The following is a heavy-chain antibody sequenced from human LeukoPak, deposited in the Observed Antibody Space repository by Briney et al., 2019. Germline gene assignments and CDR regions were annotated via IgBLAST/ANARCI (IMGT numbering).Heavy chain of an antibody. CDR1: GFTVSQYW. D-gene: IGHD3-10*01. Sequence: PGGSLRLSCAASGFTVSQYWMSRVRQAPGKGLEWVANIKHDGSEKQDGSEKNYVDSVKGRFTISRDNAKNSLYLQMNSLRAEDTVVYYCARSGRGVDSFYFYMDVWGKGTTVTVSS. CDR2: IKHDGSEKQDGSEK. CDR3: ARSGRGVDSFYFYMDV. J-gene: IGHJ6*03. V-gene: IGHV3-7*01.